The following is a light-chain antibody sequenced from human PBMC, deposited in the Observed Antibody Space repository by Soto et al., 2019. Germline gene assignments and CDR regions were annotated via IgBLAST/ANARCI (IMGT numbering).Light chain of an antibody. CDR3: CSYEGSSTWL. CDR2: NVS. Sequence: QSVLTQPLSVSGSPGQSVTISCTGTTTNVVTYNYVSWYQHHPGKAPKLILYNVSERPSGVADRFSGSKSGNAASLTISGLQPDDEDDYYCCSYEGSSTWLFGGGTKLTVL. V-gene: IGLV2-11*01. J-gene: IGLJ3*02. CDR1: TTNVVTYNY.